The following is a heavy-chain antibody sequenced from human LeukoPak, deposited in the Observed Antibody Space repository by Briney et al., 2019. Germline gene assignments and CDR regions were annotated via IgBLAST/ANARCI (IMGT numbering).Heavy chain of an antibody. Sequence: GGSLRLSCEASGSAFSSYWASWVRQAPGKGLEWVANINQDGNSQNYVDSVRGRFTISKDNAKNPVYLQMNSLRAEDTAVYYCARSLWPEDYWGQGILVTVSS. J-gene: IGHJ4*02. CDR2: INQDGNSQ. CDR3: ARSLWPEDY. CDR1: GSAFSSYW. D-gene: IGHD2-21*01. V-gene: IGHV3-7*01.